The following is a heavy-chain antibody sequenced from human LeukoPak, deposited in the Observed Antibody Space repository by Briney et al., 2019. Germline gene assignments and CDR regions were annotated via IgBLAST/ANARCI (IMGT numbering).Heavy chain of an antibody. D-gene: IGHD5-18*01. V-gene: IGHV4-4*02. CDR1: GGSISSSNW. CDR2: IYHSGST. J-gene: IGHJ4*02. CDR3: ATVSAQLWILDY. Sequence: PSGTLSPTCAVSGGSISSSNWWSWVRQPPGKGLEWIGEIYHSGSTNYNPSLKSRVTISVDKSKNQFSLKLNSVTAADTAVYYCATVSAQLWILDYWGQGTLVTVSS.